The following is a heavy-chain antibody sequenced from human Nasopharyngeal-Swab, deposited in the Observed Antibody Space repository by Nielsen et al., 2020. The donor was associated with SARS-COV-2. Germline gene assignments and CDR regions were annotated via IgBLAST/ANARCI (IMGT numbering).Heavy chain of an antibody. Sequence: GESLKISCAASGFTFSSYSMNWVRQAPGKGLEWVSSISSSSSYIYYADSVKGRFTISRDNAKNSLYLQMNSLRAEDTAAYYCATGAGTTIYYYYGMDVWGQGTTVTVSS. J-gene: IGHJ6*02. D-gene: IGHD1-7*01. CDR1: GFTFSSYS. V-gene: IGHV3-21*01. CDR3: ATGAGTTIYYYYGMDV. CDR2: ISSSSSYI.